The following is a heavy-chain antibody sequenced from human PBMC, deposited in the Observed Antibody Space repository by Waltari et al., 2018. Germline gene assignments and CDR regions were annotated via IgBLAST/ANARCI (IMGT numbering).Heavy chain of an antibody. V-gene: IGHV4-34*01. J-gene: IGHJ4*02. CDR2: INHSGST. CDR1: GGSFSGYY. CDR3: ARALVVAIFGVENKGIIDY. Sequence: QVQLQQWGAGLLKPSETLSLTCAVYGGSFSGYYWSWIRQPPGKGLEWIGEINHSGSTNYNPSLKSRVTISVDTSKNQFSLKLSSVTAADTAVYYCARALVVAIFGVENKGIIDYWGQGTLVTVSS. D-gene: IGHD3-3*01.